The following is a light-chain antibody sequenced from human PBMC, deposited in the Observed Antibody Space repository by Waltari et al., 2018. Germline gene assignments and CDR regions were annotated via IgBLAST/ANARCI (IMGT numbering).Light chain of an antibody. V-gene: IGKV3-20*01. CDR1: QTVSSTY. J-gene: IGKJ4*01. Sequence: EIVLTQSPGTLSLSPGERATLSCRASQTVSSTYLAWYQQKPGQAPRLLIYGASSRATGIPDRVSGSDSGADFTLIISRLEPEDSAVYYCQQYGSSPLTFGGGTKVEIK. CDR3: QQYGSSPLT. CDR2: GAS.